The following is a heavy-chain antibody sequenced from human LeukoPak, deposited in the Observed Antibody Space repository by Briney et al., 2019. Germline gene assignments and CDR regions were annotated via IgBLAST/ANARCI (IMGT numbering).Heavy chain of an antibody. J-gene: IGHJ4*02. D-gene: IGHD5-24*01. CDR1: GFTFSSYS. CDR3: ARDPSLGDGYKPFDY. V-gene: IGHV3-21*01. Sequence: GGSLRLSCAASGFTFSSYSMNWVRQAPGKGLEWVSSISSSSSYIYYADSVKGRFTISRDNAKNSLYLQMNSLRAEDTAVYYCARDPSLGDGYKPFDYWAREPWSPSPQ. CDR2: ISSSSSYI.